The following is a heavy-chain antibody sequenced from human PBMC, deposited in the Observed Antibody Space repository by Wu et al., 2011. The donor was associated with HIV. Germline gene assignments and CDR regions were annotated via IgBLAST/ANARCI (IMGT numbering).Heavy chain of an antibody. V-gene: IGHV1-69*13. CDR3: ATLGDYGEVDY. Sequence: QVHLVQSGAEVRKPGSSVKVSCKASGGNFNSHVINWVRQAPGQGLEWMGGTIPLFGTTNYAQTFQGRISIIADESTSTAYMELSNLRSEDTAVYYCATLGDYGEVDYWGQGTLVIVSS. D-gene: IGHD4-17*01. CDR1: GGNFNSHV. CDR2: TIPLFGTT. J-gene: IGHJ4*02.